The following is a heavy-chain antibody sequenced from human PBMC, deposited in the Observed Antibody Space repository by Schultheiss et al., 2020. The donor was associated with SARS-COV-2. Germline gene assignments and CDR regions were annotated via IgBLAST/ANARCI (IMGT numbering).Heavy chain of an antibody. CDR3: AREHDFWSGYSYYYMDV. CDR1: GGSFTNYY. J-gene: IGHJ6*03. Sequence: SETLSLTCAVYGGSFTNYYWSWIRQPPGKGLAWIGEITHSGSTNYNPSLKSRVTISVDTSKNQFSLKLSSVTAADTAVYYCAREHDFWSGYSYYYMDVWGKGTTVTVSS. V-gene: IGHV4-34*01. D-gene: IGHD3-3*01. CDR2: ITHSGST.